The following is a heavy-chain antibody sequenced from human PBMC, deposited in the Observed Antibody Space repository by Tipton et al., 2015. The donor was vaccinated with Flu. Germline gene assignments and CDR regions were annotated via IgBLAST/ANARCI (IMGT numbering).Heavy chain of an antibody. D-gene: IGHD5-24*01. CDR2: IYTSGST. Sequence: GLVKPSETLSLSCSVSSGSISSYYWSWIRQPAGKGLEWIGRIYTSGSTNYNPSLKSRVTISVDTSKNQFSLKLSSVTAADTAVYYCARCPVEMATSGWYFDLWGRGTLVTVSS. CDR3: ARCPVEMATSGWYFDL. V-gene: IGHV4-4*07. CDR1: SGSISSYY. J-gene: IGHJ2*01.